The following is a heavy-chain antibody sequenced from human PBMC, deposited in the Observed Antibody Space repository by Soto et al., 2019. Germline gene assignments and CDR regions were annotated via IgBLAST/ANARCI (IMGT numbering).Heavy chain of an antibody. V-gene: IGHV4-59*08. Sequence: QVQLQESGPGLVKPSETLSLTCTVSGGSISSYYWSWIRQPPGKGLEWIGYIYYSGSTNYNPSLKSRVTISVDTSKNQFSLKLSSVTAADTAVYYCARHVPYCSDTSPWAYGMDVWGKGTTVTVSS. J-gene: IGHJ6*04. CDR1: GGSISSYY. CDR2: IYYSGST. D-gene: IGHD2-2*01. CDR3: ARHVPYCSDTSPWAYGMDV.